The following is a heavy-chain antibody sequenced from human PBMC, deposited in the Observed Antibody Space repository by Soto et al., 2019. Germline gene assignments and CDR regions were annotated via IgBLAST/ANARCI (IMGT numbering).Heavy chain of an antibody. CDR2: ISSSSSYI. D-gene: IGHD1-26*01. V-gene: IGHV3-21*01. CDR3: ASTNSGSYYLLGPAFDI. CDR1: GFTFSSYS. J-gene: IGHJ3*02. Sequence: EVQLVESGGGLVKRGGSLRLSCAASGFTFSSYSMNWVRQAPGKGLECVSSISSSSSYIYYADSVKGRFTISRDNVKNSLYLQMNSLRAEDTAVYYCASTNSGSYYLLGPAFDIWGKGTMDTVSS.